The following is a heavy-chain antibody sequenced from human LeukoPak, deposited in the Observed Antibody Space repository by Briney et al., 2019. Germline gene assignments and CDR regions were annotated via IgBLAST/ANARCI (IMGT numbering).Heavy chain of an antibody. D-gene: IGHD3-22*01. J-gene: IGHJ4*02. CDR1: GFTFSNHW. V-gene: IGHV3-7*04. Sequence: GGSLRLSCAASGFTFSNHWMSWVRQAPGKGLDWVANIKQDGSEKYYVDSVKGRFTISRDNAKKSLYLQMNSLRAEDTAVYYCARDEYYYDSSGYYYYFDYWGQGTLVTVSS. CDR2: IKQDGSEK. CDR3: ARDEYYYDSSGYYYYFDY.